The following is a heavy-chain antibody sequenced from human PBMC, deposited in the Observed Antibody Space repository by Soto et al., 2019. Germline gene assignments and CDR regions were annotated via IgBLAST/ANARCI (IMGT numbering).Heavy chain of an antibody. D-gene: IGHD2-15*01. CDR3: ARDIGKDCSGGSCYSGGFRYYYYGMDV. V-gene: IGHV1-69*01. J-gene: IGHJ6*02. Sequence: QVQLVQSGAEVKKPGSSVKVSCKASGGTFSSYAISWVRQAPGQGLEWMGGIIPIFGTANYAQKFQGRVTITADESTSTAYMELSSLRSEDTAVYYCARDIGKDCSGGSCYSGGFRYYYYGMDVWGQGTTVTVSS. CDR1: GGTFSSYA. CDR2: IIPIFGTA.